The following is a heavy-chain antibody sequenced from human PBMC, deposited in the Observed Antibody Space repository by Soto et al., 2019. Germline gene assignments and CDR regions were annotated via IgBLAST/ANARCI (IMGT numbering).Heavy chain of an antibody. V-gene: IGHV1-18*04. CDR1: GYTFTSYG. Sequence: VSVKVSCKASGYTFTSYGISWVRQAPGQGLEWMGWISAYNGNTNYAQKLQGRVTMTTDTSTSTAYMELRSLRSDDTAVYYCARDLGLIYYDILTGYSGLGYWGQGTLVTVSS. D-gene: IGHD3-9*01. J-gene: IGHJ4*02. CDR2: ISAYNGNT. CDR3: ARDLGLIYYDILTGYSGLGY.